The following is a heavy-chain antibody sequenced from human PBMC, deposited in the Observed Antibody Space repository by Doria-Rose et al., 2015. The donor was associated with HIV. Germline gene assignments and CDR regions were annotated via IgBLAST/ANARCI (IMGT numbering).Heavy chain of an antibody. D-gene: IGHD6-13*01. V-gene: IGHV2-26*01. Sequence: QVTLKESGPVLVKPTETLTLTCTVSGVSLSSPGMGASWIRQPPGKALEWLANMFSDDERSYKTSLKSRLTIFRRTSKSQVVLTMTDMDPVDTATYYCARIKSSRWYHKYYFDFWGQGTLVIVSA. CDR3: ARIKSSRWYHKYYFDF. CDR1: GVSLSSPGMG. J-gene: IGHJ4*02. CDR2: MFSDDER.